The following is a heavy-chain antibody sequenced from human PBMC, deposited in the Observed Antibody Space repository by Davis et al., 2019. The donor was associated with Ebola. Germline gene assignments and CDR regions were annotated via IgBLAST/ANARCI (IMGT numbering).Heavy chain of an antibody. CDR2: IYYSGST. D-gene: IGHD6-13*01. V-gene: IGHV4-61*05. J-gene: IGHJ6*03. CDR3: ARLSSSYPRYYYYMDV. CDR1: GGSISSSSYY. Sequence: PSETLSLTCTVSGGSISSSSYYWGWIRQPPGKGLEWIGYIYYSGSTNYNPSLKSRVTISVDTSKNQFSLKLSSVTAADTAVYYCARLSSSYPRYYYYMDVWGKGTTVTVSS.